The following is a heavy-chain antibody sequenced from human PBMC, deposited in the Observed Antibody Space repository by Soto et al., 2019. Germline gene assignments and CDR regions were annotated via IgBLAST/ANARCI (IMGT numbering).Heavy chain of an antibody. CDR1: GFIFSSYW. J-gene: IGHJ4*02. Sequence: LRLSCAASGFIFSSYWMSWVRQAPGKGLEWVANIKQDGSEAYYVDSVKGRFTISRDNAKNSLYLQMNTLRAEDTAVYYCAREGQFAYWGQGTLVTVSS. CDR3: AREGQFAY. D-gene: IGHD3-10*01. CDR2: IKQDGSEA. V-gene: IGHV3-7*03.